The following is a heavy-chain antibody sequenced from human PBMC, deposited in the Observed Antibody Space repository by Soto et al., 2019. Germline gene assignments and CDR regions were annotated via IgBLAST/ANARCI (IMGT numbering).Heavy chain of an antibody. V-gene: IGHV1-69*04. CDR2: IIPILGIA. D-gene: IGHD2-8*01. Sequence: GXSVKVSCKASGGTFSSYAISLVRHTPGQGLEWMGRIIPILGIANYAQKFQGRVTITADKSTSTAYMELSSLRSQDTAVYYCARNCPLCTHSNWFDPWGQGTLVTVSS. CDR3: ARNCPLCTHSNWFDP. J-gene: IGHJ5*02. CDR1: GGTFSSYA.